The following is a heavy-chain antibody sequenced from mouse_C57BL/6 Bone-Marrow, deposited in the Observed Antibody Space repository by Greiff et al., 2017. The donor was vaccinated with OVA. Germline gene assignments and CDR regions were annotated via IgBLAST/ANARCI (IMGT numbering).Heavy chain of an antibody. D-gene: IGHD2-12*01. CDR1: GYAFSSSW. CDR2: IYPGDGDT. V-gene: IGHV1-82*01. CDR3: TNYSPY. Sequence: QVQLKESGPELVKPGASVKISCKASGYAFSSSWMNWVKQRPGKGLEWIGRIYPGDGDTNYNGKFKGKATLTADKSSSTAYMELRSLTSEDSAVYYCTNYSPYWGQGTTLTVSS. J-gene: IGHJ2*01.